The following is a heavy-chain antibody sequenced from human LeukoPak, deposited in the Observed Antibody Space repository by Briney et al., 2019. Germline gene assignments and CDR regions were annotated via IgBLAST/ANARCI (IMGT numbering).Heavy chain of an antibody. CDR2: IKSNTDGGTT. CDR3: AIAGSVVRGPS. V-gene: IGHV3-15*01. CDR1: GFTFINAW. Sequence: GGSLRLSCEASGFTFINAWMTWVRQAPGKGLEWIGRIKSNTDGGTTDYAAPVKGRFTISRDDSKNTLYLQINSLKTEDTAVYYCAIAGSVVRGPSWGQGILVTVSS. D-gene: IGHD3-10*01. J-gene: IGHJ4*02.